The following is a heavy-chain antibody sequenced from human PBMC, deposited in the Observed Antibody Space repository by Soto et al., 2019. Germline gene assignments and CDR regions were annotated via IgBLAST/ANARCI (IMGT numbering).Heavy chain of an antibody. CDR3: AKDRRLAAATMGRSLGMDV. D-gene: IGHD6-13*01. CDR2: ISYDGSNK. V-gene: IGHV3-30*18. Sequence: PGVSLRLSCAASGFTFSSYGMHWVRQAPGKGLEWVAVISYDGSNKYYADSVKGRFTISRDNSKNTLYLQMNSLRAEDTAVYYCAKDRRLAAATMGRSLGMDVWGQGTTVNVSS. CDR1: GFTFSSYG. J-gene: IGHJ6*02.